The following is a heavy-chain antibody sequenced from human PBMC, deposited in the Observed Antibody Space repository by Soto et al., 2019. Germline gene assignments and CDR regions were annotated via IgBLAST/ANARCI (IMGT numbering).Heavy chain of an antibody. Sequence: ASVKVSCKASGYTFTGYYMHWVRQAPGQGLEWMGWINPNSGGTNYAQKIQGWVTMTRDTSISTAYMELSRLRSDDTAVYYCAREAVGYYGSGSYYWDYWGQGTLVTVSS. CDR2: INPNSGGT. CDR3: AREAVGYYGSGSYYWDY. D-gene: IGHD3-10*01. V-gene: IGHV1-2*04. CDR1: GYTFTGYY. J-gene: IGHJ4*02.